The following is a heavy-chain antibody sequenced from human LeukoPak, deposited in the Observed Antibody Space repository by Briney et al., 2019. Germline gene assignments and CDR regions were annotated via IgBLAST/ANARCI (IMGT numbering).Heavy chain of an antibody. V-gene: IGHV3-33*01. J-gene: IGHJ4*02. CDR1: GFIFSDYG. CDR2: IWDDGTTK. CDR3: ARESIAVAGTIDY. Sequence: GRSLRLSCAASGFIFSDYGIQWVRRAPGKGLEGVAIIWDDGTTKYYADSVKGRFTISRENSKNTLYLQMNSLRAEDTAVYYCARESIAVAGTIDYWGQGTLVTVSS. D-gene: IGHD6-19*01.